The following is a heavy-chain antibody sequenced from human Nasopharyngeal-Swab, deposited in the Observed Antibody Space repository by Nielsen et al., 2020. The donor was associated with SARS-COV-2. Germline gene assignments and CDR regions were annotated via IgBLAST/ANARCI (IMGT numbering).Heavy chain of an antibody. CDR3: ARTRAHYDILTGYYIPQQYYFDY. D-gene: IGHD3-9*01. J-gene: IGHJ4*02. V-gene: IGHV4-31*02. Sequence: PGKGLEWIGYIYYSGSTYYNPSLKSRVTISVDTSKNQFSLKLSSATAADTAVYYCARTRAHYDILTGYYIPQQYYFDYWGQGTLVTVSS. CDR2: IYYSGST.